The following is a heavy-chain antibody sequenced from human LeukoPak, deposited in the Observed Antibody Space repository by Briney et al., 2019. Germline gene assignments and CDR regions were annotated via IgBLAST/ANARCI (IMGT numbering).Heavy chain of an antibody. D-gene: IGHD3-22*01. CDR3: ARGGSSGYYPY. CDR2: IYHSGDT. CDR1: GYSISNGYF. J-gene: IGHJ4*02. Sequence: PSETLSLTCTVSGYSISNGYFWGWIRQPPEKGLEWIGNIYHSGDTYYNPSLKSRVTISVDTSKNQFSLNLSSVSAADTAVYYCARGGSSGYYPYWGQGTLVTVSS. V-gene: IGHV4-38-2*02.